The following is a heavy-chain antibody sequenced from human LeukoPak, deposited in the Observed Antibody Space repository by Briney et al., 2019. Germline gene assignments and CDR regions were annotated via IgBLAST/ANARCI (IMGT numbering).Heavy chain of an antibody. Sequence: GASVKVSCKASGYTFTSYYMHWVRQAPGQGLEWMGIINPSGGSTSYAQKFQGRVTMTRDTSTSTVYMELSSLRSEDTAVYYCARDLRPSSHLRPGCSSTSCYASDAFDIWGQGTMVTVSS. CDR1: GYTFTSYY. J-gene: IGHJ3*02. V-gene: IGHV1-46*01. D-gene: IGHD2-2*01. CDR2: INPSGGST. CDR3: ARDLRPSSHLRPGCSSTSCYASDAFDI.